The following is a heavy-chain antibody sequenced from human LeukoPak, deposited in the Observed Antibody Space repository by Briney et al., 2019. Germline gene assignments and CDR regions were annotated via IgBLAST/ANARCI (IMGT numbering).Heavy chain of an antibody. CDR1: GGTFSSYA. J-gene: IGHJ4*02. V-gene: IGHV1-69*05. Sequence: SVKVSCKASGGTFSSYAISWVRQAPGQGLEWMGGIIPIFGTANYAQKFQGRVTITTDESTSTAYMELSSPGSEDTAVYYCVRSASLVRGVIILTSNHHGIHWGQGTLVTVTS. CDR2: IIPIFGTA. CDR3: VRSASLVRGVIILTSNHHGIH. D-gene: IGHD3-10*01.